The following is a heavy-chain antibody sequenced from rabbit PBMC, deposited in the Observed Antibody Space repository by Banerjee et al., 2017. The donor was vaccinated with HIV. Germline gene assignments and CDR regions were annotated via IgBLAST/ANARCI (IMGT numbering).Heavy chain of an antibody. CDR2: IYTGSGSA. J-gene: IGHJ4*01. V-gene: IGHV1S40*01. CDR3: ARGDTGSRHSPFNL. Sequence: QSLEESGGDLVKPGTSLTLTCTASGFTISSSYWICWVRQAPGKGLEWIACIYTGSGSALYVSWAKGRFTISKTSSTTVTLQMTSLTAADTATYFCARGDTGSRHSPFNLWGQGTLVTVS. CDR1: GFTISSSYW. D-gene: IGHD1-1*01.